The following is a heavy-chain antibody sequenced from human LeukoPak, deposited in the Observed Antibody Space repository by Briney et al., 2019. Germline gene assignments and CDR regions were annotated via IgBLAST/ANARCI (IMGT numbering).Heavy chain of an antibody. CDR1: GDSVSSNSAA. D-gene: IGHD3-10*01. Sequence: SHTLSLTCAISGDSVSSNSAAWNWIRQSPSRGLEWLGRTYYRSKWYNDYAVSVKSRITINPDTSKNQFSLQLNSVTPEDTAVYYCARDKITMVRGHPWDLYYYGMDVWGQGTTVTVSS. V-gene: IGHV6-1*01. J-gene: IGHJ6*02. CDR3: ARDKITMVRGHPWDLYYYGMDV. CDR2: TYYRSKWYN.